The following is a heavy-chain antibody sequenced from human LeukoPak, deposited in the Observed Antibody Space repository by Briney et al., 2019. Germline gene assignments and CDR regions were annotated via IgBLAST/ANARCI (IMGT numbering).Heavy chain of an antibody. Sequence: GGSLRLSCAASGFTFDDYTMHWVRQAPGKGLEWVSLISWDGGSTYYADSVKGRFTISRDDAKNSLYLQMHSLRAEDTALYYCAKRSAAGTVGYFDSWGQGTLVTVSS. V-gene: IGHV3-43*01. D-gene: IGHD6-13*01. CDR3: AKRSAAGTVGYFDS. CDR2: ISWDGGST. CDR1: GFTFDDYT. J-gene: IGHJ4*02.